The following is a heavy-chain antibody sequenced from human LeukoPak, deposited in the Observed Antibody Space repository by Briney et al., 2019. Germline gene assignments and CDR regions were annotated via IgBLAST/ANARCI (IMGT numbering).Heavy chain of an antibody. J-gene: IGHJ4*02. D-gene: IGHD1-26*01. CDR2: ISGDNGDT. Sequence: GASVKVSCKASGGTFSSYAISWVRQAPGKGLEWMGWISGDNGDTNYAQKLQGRVTMTTDTSTSTAYMELRSLRYDDTAVYYCARDRYGVRSGSCDYWGQGTLVTVSS. V-gene: IGHV1-18*01. CDR1: GGTFSSYA. CDR3: ARDRYGVRSGSCDY.